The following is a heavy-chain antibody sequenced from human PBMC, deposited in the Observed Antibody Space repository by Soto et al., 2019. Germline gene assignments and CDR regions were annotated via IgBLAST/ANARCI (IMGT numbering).Heavy chain of an antibody. V-gene: IGHV3-33*06. CDR1: GFTFNIFG. D-gene: IGHD1-7*01. CDR2: TWDEDSKQ. Sequence: QVQLVESGGGVGQPGQYLRLSCAASGFTFNIFGMHWVRQAPGKGLEWVALTWDEDSKQLYADSVKGRFTISRDNSKNTLFLQINNLRGEDSAVYYCAKAHMDWNYPDFFDYWGQGTLVTVSS. J-gene: IGHJ4*02. CDR3: AKAHMDWNYPDFFDY.